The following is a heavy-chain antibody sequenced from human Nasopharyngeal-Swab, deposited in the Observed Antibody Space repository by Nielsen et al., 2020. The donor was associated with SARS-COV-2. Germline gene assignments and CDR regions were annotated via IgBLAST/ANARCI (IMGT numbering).Heavy chain of an antibody. CDR1: GFTFSSYW. V-gene: IGHV3-74*01. J-gene: IGHJ3*02. Sequence: ESLKISCAAPGFTFSSYWMHWVRQAPGKGLVWVSRINSDGSSTRDADSVKCRFTISRDNAKNTLYLQMNSLRAEDTAVYYCARPGSSGSYDAFDIWGQGTMVTVSS. CDR2: INSDGSST. D-gene: IGHD6-19*01. CDR3: ARPGSSGSYDAFDI.